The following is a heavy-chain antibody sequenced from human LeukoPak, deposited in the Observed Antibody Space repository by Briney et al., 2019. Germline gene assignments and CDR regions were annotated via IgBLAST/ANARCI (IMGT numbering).Heavy chain of an antibody. J-gene: IGHJ4*02. D-gene: IGHD4-17*01. CDR3: ARDAVTLRSPRFDY. CDR2: IYYSGST. Sequence: GSLRLSCAASGFTFSSYSMNWVRQPPGKGLEWIGSIYYSGSTYYNPSLKSRVTISVDTSKNQFSLKLSSVTAADTAVYYCARDAVTLRSPRFDYWGQGTLVTVSS. V-gene: IGHV4-39*07. CDR1: GFTFSSYS.